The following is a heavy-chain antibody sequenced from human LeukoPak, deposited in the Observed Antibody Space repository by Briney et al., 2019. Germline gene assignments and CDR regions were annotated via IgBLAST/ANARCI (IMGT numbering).Heavy chain of an antibody. J-gene: IGHJ5*02. V-gene: IGHV4-30-4*08. D-gene: IGHD2-2*01. CDR3: ARVVVPAARRRPDWFDP. CDR2: IYYSGSA. CDR1: GGSISSGDYY. Sequence: SETLSLTCTVSGGSISSGDYYWSWIRQPPGKGLEWIGYIYYSGSAYYNPSLKSRVTISVDTSKNQFSLKLSSVTAADTAVYYCARVVVPAARRRPDWFDPWGQGTLVTVSS.